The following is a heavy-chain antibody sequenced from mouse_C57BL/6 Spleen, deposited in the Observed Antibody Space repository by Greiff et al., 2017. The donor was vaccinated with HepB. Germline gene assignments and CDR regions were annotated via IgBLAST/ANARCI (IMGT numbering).Heavy chain of an antibody. CDR1: GYTFTSYW. Sequence: QVQLQQPGAELVKPGASVKLSCKASGYTFTSYWMQWVKQRPGQGLEWIGEIDPSDSYTNYNQKFKGKATLTVDTSSSTAYMQLSSLTSEDSAVYYCARGTTAHWYFDVWGTGTTVTVSS. V-gene: IGHV1-50*01. D-gene: IGHD1-2*01. CDR2: IDPSDSYT. J-gene: IGHJ1*03. CDR3: ARGTTAHWYFDV.